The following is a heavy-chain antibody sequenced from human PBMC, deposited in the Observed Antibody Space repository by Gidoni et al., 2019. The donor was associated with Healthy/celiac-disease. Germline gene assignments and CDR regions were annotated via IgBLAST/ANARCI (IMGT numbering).Heavy chain of an antibody. V-gene: IGHV4-39*01. Sequence: QLQLQESGPGLVKPSETLSLTCTVSGGSISRSSYYWGWLRQPPGKGLEWIGSIYVSWSTSYNPSLKSRVTISVDTSKTQFPLKLSSVTAADTAVYYCAGQKPDRRGWVAPGGFDPWGQGTLVTVSS. CDR3: AGQKPDRRGWVAPGGFDP. CDR2: IYVSWST. CDR1: GGSISRSSYY. J-gene: IGHJ5*02. D-gene: IGHD1-26*01.